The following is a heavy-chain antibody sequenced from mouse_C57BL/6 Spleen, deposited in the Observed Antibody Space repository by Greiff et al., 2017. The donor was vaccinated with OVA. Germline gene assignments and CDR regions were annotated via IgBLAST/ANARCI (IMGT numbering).Heavy chain of an antibody. CDR3: ARSIITTNWYFDV. CDR1: FYSITIYS. J-gene: IGHJ1*03. Sequence: EVQLVESGPGLAKPSQTLSLTCSLPFYSITIYSWNWIRKFPGNKLEYIGYISYSGSTYYNPSLKSRISITRDTSKNQYYLQLNSVTTEDTATYYCARSIITTNWYFDVWGTGTTVTVSS. CDR2: ISYSGST. D-gene: IGHD1-1*01. V-gene: IGHV3-8*01.